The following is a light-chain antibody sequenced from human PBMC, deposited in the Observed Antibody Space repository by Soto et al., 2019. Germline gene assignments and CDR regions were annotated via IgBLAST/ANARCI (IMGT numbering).Light chain of an antibody. CDR1: QSVSSN. Sequence: IVLTQSPATLSVSRWESAYLPCPASQSVSSNLAWYQQKPGQAPRLLISGASSRATGIPDRFSGSGSGTDFTLTISRLEPEDFALYYCQHYVERSPITFGQGTRLEIK. CDR2: GAS. J-gene: IGKJ5*01. CDR3: QHYVERSPIT. V-gene: IGKV3-20*01.